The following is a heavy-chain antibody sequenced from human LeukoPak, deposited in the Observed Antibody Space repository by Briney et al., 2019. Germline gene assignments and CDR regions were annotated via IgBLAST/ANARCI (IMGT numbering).Heavy chain of an antibody. V-gene: IGHV3-23*01. Sequence: PGGSLRLSCAASGFTFSSYAMSWVRQAPGKGLEWVSAISGSGGSTYYADSVKGRFTISRDNSKNTLYLQMNSLRAEDTAVCYCARDKVVGASRFEYWGQGTQVMVSS. D-gene: IGHD1-26*01. CDR2: ISGSGGST. CDR1: GFTFSSYA. J-gene: IGHJ4*02. CDR3: ARDKVVGASRFEY.